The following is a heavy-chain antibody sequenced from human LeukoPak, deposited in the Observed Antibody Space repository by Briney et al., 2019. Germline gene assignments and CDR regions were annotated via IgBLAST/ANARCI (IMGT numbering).Heavy chain of an antibody. V-gene: IGHV5-51*01. CDR3: ARQKGQWLDFDY. J-gene: IGHJ4*02. CDR2: IYPAASDT. Sequence: GMIYPAASDTRYSPSVQGRVTISVDKSNSTAYLQWNTLKASDTAMYYCARQKGQWLDFDYWGQGTLVTVSS. D-gene: IGHD6-19*01.